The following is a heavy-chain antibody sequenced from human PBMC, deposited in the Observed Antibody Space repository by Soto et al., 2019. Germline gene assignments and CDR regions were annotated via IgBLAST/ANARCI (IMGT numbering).Heavy chain of an antibody. CDR2: IRSRSNGYAT. V-gene: IGHV3-73*02. Sequence: EVQLVESGGGLVQPGGSLKLSCAASGFTLSGSVIYWVRQPPGKGLEWVGRIRSRSNGYATAYAASVRGRFTISRDDSKNTAYLQMNSLTTEDTAVYYCSSPGYSNYDSDYWGQGTLVTVSS. J-gene: IGHJ4*02. D-gene: IGHD5-12*01. CDR3: SSPGYSNYDSDY. CDR1: GFTLSGSV.